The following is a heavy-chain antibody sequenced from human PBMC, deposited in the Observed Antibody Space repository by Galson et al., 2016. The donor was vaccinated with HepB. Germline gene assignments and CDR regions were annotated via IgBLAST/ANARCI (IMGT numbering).Heavy chain of an antibody. Sequence: CAISGDSVSSNSAGWYWIRQSPSRGLEWLGRTCYRSEWHFDYAESVKSRITINPDTAKNQSSLQLNSVTPEDTAIYHCARSYLLGRGFGSWGQGTLVTVSS. CDR2: TCYRSEWHF. D-gene: IGHD7-27*01. J-gene: IGHJ4*02. V-gene: IGHV6-1*01. CDR3: ARSYLLGRGFGS. CDR1: GDSVSSNSAG.